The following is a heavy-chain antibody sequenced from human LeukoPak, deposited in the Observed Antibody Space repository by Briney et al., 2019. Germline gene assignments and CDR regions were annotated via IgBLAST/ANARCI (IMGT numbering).Heavy chain of an antibody. D-gene: IGHD6-6*01. CDR1: GGTFSSYA. CDR2: IIPIFGTA. J-gene: IGHJ4*02. Sequence: ASVKVSCKASGGTFSSYAISWVRQAPGQGLEWTGGIIPIFGTANYAQKFQGRVTITADESTSTAYMELSGLRSEDTAVYYCARDRRGAARPHYFDYWGQGTLVTVSP. V-gene: IGHV1-69*13. CDR3: ARDRRGAARPHYFDY.